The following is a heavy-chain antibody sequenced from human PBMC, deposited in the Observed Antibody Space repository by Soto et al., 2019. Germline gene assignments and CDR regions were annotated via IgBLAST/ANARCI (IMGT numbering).Heavy chain of an antibody. V-gene: IGHV4-59*08. Sequence: SETLSLTCTVSGGSISSYYWSWIRQPPGKGLEWIGYIYYSGSTNYNPSLKSRVTISVDTSKNQFSLKLSSVTAADTAVYYCARFWDRDWFDPWGQGTLVPVSS. D-gene: IGHD3-16*01. J-gene: IGHJ5*02. CDR3: ARFWDRDWFDP. CDR1: GGSISSYY. CDR2: IYYSGST.